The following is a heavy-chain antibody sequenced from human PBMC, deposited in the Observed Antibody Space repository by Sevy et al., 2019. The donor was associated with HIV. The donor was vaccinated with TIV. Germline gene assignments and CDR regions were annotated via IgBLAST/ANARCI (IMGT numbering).Heavy chain of an antibody. Sequence: GESLKISCAASGFTFSSNGMHWVRQAPGKGLEWVAFIRYDGSNKYYADSVKGRFTISRDNSKNTLYLQMNSLRAEDTAVYYCAKGGLNSGSTDAFDIWGQGTMVTVSS. CDR3: AKGGLNSGSTDAFDI. J-gene: IGHJ3*02. V-gene: IGHV3-30*02. CDR2: IRYDGSNK. CDR1: GFTFSSNG. D-gene: IGHD1-26*01.